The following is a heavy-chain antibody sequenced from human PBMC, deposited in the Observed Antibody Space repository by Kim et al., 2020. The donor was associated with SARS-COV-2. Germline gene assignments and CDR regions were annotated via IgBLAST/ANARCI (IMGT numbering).Heavy chain of an antibody. CDR3: AKDPYGDAYFDL. Sequence: GGSLRLSCAASGFTFSSYGMHWVRQAPGKGLEWVAVISYDGSNKYYADSVKGRFTISRDNSKNTLYLQMNSLRAEDTAVYYCAKDPYGDAYFDLWGRGTLVTVSS. J-gene: IGHJ2*01. CDR1: GFTFSSYG. CDR2: ISYDGSNK. V-gene: IGHV3-30*18. D-gene: IGHD4-17*01.